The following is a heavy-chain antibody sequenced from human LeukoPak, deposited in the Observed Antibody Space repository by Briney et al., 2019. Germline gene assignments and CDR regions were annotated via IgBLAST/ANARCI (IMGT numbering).Heavy chain of an antibody. CDR1: GYSFTSYW. Sequence: GESLKISCKGSGYSFTSYWIGWVRQMPGKGLEWMGIIYPDDSDTRYSPSFQGQVTISADKSISTAYLQWSSLKASDTAMYYCARRSIAARPGYYYYMDVWGKGTTVTVSS. J-gene: IGHJ6*03. CDR3: ARRSIAARPGYYYYMDV. V-gene: IGHV5-51*01. CDR2: IYPDDSDT. D-gene: IGHD6-6*01.